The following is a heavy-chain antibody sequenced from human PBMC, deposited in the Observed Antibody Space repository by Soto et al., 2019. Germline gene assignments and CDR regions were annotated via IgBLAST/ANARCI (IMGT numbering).Heavy chain of an antibody. CDR3: ASAIVIHAPYYYYYGMDV. J-gene: IGHJ6*02. Sequence: PSETLSLTCAVSGGSFNGYYWNWIRQPPGRGLEWIGEINHTGGANYNPSLKSRLTISIDTSKNHFSLKLSSVTAADTAVYYCASAIVIHAPYYYYYGMDVWGQGTTVTVSS. CDR1: GGSFNGYY. V-gene: IGHV4-34*01. CDR2: INHTGGA. D-gene: IGHD3-16*02.